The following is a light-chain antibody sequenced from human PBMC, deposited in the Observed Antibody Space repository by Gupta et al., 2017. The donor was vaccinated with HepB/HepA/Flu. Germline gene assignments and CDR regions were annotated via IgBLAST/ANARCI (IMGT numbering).Light chain of an antibody. V-gene: IGKV3-20*01. CDR1: QSVSRSQ. CDR2: GAS. CDR3: HQYGTSPWT. Sequence: EIVMTQSPGALSLFAGERATLSCRASQSVSRSQLAWYQQKPGQAPKLLIYGASRRATGVSDWFSGSGSGTDFTLTISRLEPEDFAVFYCHQYGTSPWTFGQGTRVEVK. J-gene: IGKJ1*01.